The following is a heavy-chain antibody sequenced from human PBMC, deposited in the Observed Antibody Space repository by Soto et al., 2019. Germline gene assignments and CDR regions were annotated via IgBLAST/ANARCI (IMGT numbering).Heavy chain of an antibody. CDR3: ARLIISSWGSNWFDP. V-gene: IGHV4-31*03. D-gene: IGHD3-16*01. Sequence: PSETLSLTCTVPGGSISSGGYYWSWIRQHPGKGLEWIGYIYYSGSTYYNPALKCRVTMSVDPSKNQFSLKLSSVTAADTAVYYCARLIISSWGSNWFDPWGQGTLVTV. CDR2: IYYSGST. CDR1: GGSISSGGYY. J-gene: IGHJ5*02.